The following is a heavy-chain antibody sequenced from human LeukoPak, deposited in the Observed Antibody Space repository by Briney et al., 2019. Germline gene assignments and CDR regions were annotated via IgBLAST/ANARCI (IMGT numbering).Heavy chain of an antibody. V-gene: IGHV3-9*01. Sequence: GGSLRLSCAASGFTFDDYAMHWVRQAPGKGLERVSGISWNSGSIGYADSVKGRFTISRDNSKNTLYLQMNSLRPEDTAVYYCAREAEAFDIWGQGTMVTVSS. J-gene: IGHJ3*02. CDR3: AREAEAFDI. CDR2: ISWNSGSI. CDR1: GFTFDDYA.